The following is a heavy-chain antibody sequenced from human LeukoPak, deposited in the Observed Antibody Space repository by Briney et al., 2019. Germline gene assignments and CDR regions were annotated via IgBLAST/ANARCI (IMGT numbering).Heavy chain of an antibody. Sequence: HPGGSLRLSCAASGFIFSNYAMNWVRQAPGKGLEWVSAISYSGSSTYYADSVKGRFTISRDNSKNTLYLQMNSLRAEDTAVYYCAKVLGLGYCSSTSCYSLDYWGQGTLVTVSS. D-gene: IGHD2-2*02. CDR1: GFIFSNYA. V-gene: IGHV3-23*01. CDR3: AKVLGLGYCSSTSCYSLDY. CDR2: ISYSGSST. J-gene: IGHJ4*02.